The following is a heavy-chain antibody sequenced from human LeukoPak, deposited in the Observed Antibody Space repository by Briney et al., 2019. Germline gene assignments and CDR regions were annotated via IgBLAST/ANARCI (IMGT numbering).Heavy chain of an antibody. V-gene: IGHV4-34*01. Sequence: PSETLSLTCAVYGGSFSGYYWSWIRQPPGKGLEWIGEINHSGSTNYNPSLKSRVTISVDTSKNQFSLKLSSVTAADTAVYYSARTPVWQEVLSDFDYWGQGTLVTVSS. D-gene: IGHD6-13*01. CDR2: INHSGST. J-gene: IGHJ4*02. CDR3: ARTPVWQEVLSDFDY. CDR1: GGSFSGYY.